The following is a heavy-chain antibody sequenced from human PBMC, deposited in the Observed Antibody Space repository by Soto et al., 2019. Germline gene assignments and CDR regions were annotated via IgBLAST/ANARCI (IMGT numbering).Heavy chain of an antibody. J-gene: IGHJ5*02. V-gene: IGHV1-2*02. CDR1: GYTFTEYY. CDR2: INPNSGGT. CDR3: ARGDVWVVASFDP. Sequence: ASVKVSWKASGYTFTEYYIHWVRQATGQGLEWMGWINPNSGGTNYAQKFQGRVTMTRDTSISTAYMALSRLISDDTGVYYCARGDVWVVASFDPWGQGALVTVSS. D-gene: IGHD2-2*01.